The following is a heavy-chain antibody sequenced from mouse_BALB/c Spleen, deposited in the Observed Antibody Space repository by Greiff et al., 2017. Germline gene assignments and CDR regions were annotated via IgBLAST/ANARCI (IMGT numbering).Heavy chain of an antibody. CDR3: ARYYGYPAWFAY. D-gene: IGHD1-2*01. Sequence: EVMLVESGPGLVKPSQSLSLTCTVTGYSITSDYAWNWIRQFPGNKLEWMGYISYSGSTSYNPSLKSRISITRDTSKNQFFLQLNSVTTEDTATYYCARYYGYPAWFAYWGQGTLVTVSA. V-gene: IGHV3-2*02. CDR2: ISYSGST. CDR1: GYSITSDYA. J-gene: IGHJ3*01.